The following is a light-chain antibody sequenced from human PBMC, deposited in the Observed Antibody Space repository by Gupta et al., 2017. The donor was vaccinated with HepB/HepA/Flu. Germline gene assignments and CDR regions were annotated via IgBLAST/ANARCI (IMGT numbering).Light chain of an antibody. CDR3: QQCLATPLT. CDR1: QSITNY. Sequence: IQMTQSPSSLSASVGDKVTITCRASQSITNYLNWYQHKPGKAPKLLIYSTSTLQNEVPSRFSGSGSGTEFTLTISSLQPEDFATYYCQQCLATPLTFGQGTRLEIK. CDR2: STS. J-gene: IGKJ5*01. V-gene: IGKV1-39*01.